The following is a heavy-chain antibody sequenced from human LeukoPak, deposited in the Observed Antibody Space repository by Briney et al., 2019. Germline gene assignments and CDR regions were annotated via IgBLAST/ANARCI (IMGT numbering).Heavy chain of an antibody. V-gene: IGHV1-8*01. CDR2: MNPNSGNT. J-gene: IGHJ6*02. CDR3: ARGGSSWYSQYYYYGMDV. Sequence: ASVKVSCKASGYTFTSYDTNWVRQATGQGLEWMGWMNPNSGNTGYAQKFQGRVTMTRNTSISTAYMELSSLRSEDTAVYYCARGGSSWYSQYYYYGMDVWGQGTTVTVSS. D-gene: IGHD6-13*01. CDR1: GYTFTSYD.